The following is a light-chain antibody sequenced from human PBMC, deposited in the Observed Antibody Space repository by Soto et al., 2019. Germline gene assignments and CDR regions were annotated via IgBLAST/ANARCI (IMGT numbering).Light chain of an antibody. V-gene: IGKV1-33*01. CDR3: QQYDNLPRYT. J-gene: IGKJ2*01. CDR2: DAS. Sequence: DIQMTQSPSSLSASVGDRVTITCQASQDISNYLNWYQQKPGKAPKLLIYDASNLETGVPSRFSGSGSGTDFTFTSSSLQAEDIATYYCQQYDNLPRYTFGQGTKLEIK. CDR1: QDISNY.